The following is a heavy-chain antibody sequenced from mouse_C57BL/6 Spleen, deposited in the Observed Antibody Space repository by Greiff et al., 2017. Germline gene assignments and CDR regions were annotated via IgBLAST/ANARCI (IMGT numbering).Heavy chain of an antibody. D-gene: IGHD1-1*01. CDR1: GYAFSSSW. Sequence: QVQLQQSGPELVQPGASVKISCKASGYAFSSSWMNWVKQRPGKGLEWIGRIYPGDGDTNYNGKFKGKATLTADKSSSTAYMQLSSLTSEDSAVYFCARRATVVDWYFDVWGTGTTVTVSS. CDR2: IYPGDGDT. J-gene: IGHJ1*03. CDR3: ARRATVVDWYFDV. V-gene: IGHV1-82*01.